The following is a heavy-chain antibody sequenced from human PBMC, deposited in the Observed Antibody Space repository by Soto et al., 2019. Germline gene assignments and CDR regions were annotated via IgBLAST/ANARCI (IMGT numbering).Heavy chain of an antibody. CDR1: GYTFTRYD. V-gene: IGHV1-8*01. CDR2: MNPNSGNT. J-gene: IGHJ3*02. D-gene: IGHD3-10*01. Sequence: ASVKVSCKASGYTFTRYDINWVRQATGQGLEWMGWMNPNSGNTGYAQKFQGRVTMTRDSSISTAYMEVSSLRFEDTAVYYCARAVNADAFDIWGQGTMVTVSS. CDR3: ARAVNADAFDI.